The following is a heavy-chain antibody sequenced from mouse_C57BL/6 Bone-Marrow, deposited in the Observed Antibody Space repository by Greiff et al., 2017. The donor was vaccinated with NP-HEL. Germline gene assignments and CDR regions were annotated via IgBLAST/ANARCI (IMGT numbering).Heavy chain of an antibody. CDR3: ARRGTYYGNPYAMDY. J-gene: IGHJ4*01. V-gene: IGHV1-26*01. D-gene: IGHD2-1*01. CDR2: INPNNGGT. CDR1: GYTFTDYY. Sequence: EVQLQQSGPELVKPGASVKISCKASGYTFTDYYMNWVKQSHGKSLEWIGDINPNNGGTSYNQKFKGKATLTVDKSSSTAYMELRSLTSEDSAVYYCARRGTYYGNPYAMDYWGQGTSVTVSS.